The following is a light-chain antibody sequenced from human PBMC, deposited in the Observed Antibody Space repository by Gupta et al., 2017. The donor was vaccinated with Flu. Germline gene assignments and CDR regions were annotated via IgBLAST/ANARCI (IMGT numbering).Light chain of an antibody. V-gene: IGKV3-15*01. CDR2: GAS. J-gene: IGKJ4*01. Sequence: EIVMTQSPATLSVSPGERATLSCRASQSVTGNLAWYQQKPGQAPRLLIYGASTRATGIPARFSGSGYGTEFTLTISSRQSEDFAVYYCQQDKNWPPLTFGGGTKVEIK. CDR3: QQDKNWPPLT. CDR1: QSVTGN.